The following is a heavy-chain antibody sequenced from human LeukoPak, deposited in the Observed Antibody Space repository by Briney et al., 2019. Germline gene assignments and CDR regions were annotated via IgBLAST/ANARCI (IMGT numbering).Heavy chain of an antibody. V-gene: IGHV3-11*01. J-gene: IGHJ4*02. D-gene: IGHD2-2*01. CDR3: AKDLGVYCSTPSCPADY. Sequence: GGSLRLSCAASGFTFSDYYMSWIRQAPGKGLEWVSYISSGGSTIYYADSVKGRFTISRDNAKNSLFLQMSSLRADDTAVYYCAKDLGVYCSTPSCPADYWGQGTLVTVSS. CDR2: ISSGGSTI. CDR1: GFTFSDYY.